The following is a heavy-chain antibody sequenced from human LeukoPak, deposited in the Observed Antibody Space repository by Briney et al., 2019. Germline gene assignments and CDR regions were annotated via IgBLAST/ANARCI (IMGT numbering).Heavy chain of an antibody. Sequence: GESLKISCKGSGYSFTSYWIGCVRQMPGKGLEWMGIIYPGDSDTRYSPSFQGQVTISADKSISTAYLQWSSLKASDTAMYYCARHREITGTWGMVGAFDIWGQGTMVTVSS. CDR3: ARHREITGTWGMVGAFDI. V-gene: IGHV5-51*01. CDR2: IYPGDSDT. D-gene: IGHD1-7*01. J-gene: IGHJ3*02. CDR1: GYSFTSYW.